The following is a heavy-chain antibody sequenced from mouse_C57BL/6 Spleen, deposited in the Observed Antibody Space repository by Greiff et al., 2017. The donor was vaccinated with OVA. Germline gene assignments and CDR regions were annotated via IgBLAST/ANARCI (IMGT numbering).Heavy chain of an antibody. CDR3: ARLDYGSSYPFAY. Sequence: VQLQESGPELVKPGASVKISCKASGYAFSSSWMNWVKQRPGKGLEWIGRIYPGDGDTNYNGKLKGKATLTADKSSSTAYMQLSNLTSEDSAVYFCARLDYGSSYPFAYWGQGTLVTVSA. CDR2: IYPGDGDT. D-gene: IGHD1-1*01. V-gene: IGHV1-82*01. J-gene: IGHJ3*01. CDR1: GYAFSSSW.